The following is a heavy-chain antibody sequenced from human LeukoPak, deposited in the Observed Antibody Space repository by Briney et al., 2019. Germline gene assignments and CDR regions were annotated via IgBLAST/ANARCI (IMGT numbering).Heavy chain of an antibody. V-gene: IGHV3-7*01. J-gene: IGHJ4*02. CDR3: AIWASGNN. CDR2: MDPSGTHK. Sequence: PGGSLRLSCAASGFTFHGSWMTWVRQVPGKGLEWVANMDPSGTHKRYVDSVRGRFTISKDNSGTSFYLEMSSLTVDDTAIYYCAIWASGNNWGQGTLVTVSS. D-gene: IGHD3-10*01. CDR1: GFTFHGSW.